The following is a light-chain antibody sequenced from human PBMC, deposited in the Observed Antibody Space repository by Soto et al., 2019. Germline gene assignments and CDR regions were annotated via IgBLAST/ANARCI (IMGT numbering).Light chain of an antibody. CDR1: QSINNCY. V-gene: IGKV3-20*01. CDR3: QQFGSSPGIT. Sequence: EIVLTQSPGTLSLSPGERATLSCRASQSINNCYLAWYQQKPGQAPRLLIYAASSRATGIPDRFSGSGSGTDFTLTISRLEPEDFAVYYCQQFGSSPGITFGPGTKVDIK. CDR2: AAS. J-gene: IGKJ3*01.